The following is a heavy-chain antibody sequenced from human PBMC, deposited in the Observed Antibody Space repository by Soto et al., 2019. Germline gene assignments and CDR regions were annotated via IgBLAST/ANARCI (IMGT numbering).Heavy chain of an antibody. D-gene: IGHD2-8*01. CDR1: GYTFTSYG. CDR3: ATPFDCTNGVCYDYYYYYGMDV. Sequence: GASVKVSCKASGYTFTSYGISWVRQAPGQGLEWMGWISAYNGNTNYTQKLQGRVTMTTDTSTSTAYMELRSLRSDDTAVYYCATPFDCTNGVCYDYYYYYGMDVWSQGTTVTVSS. CDR2: ISAYNGNT. V-gene: IGHV1-18*01. J-gene: IGHJ6*02.